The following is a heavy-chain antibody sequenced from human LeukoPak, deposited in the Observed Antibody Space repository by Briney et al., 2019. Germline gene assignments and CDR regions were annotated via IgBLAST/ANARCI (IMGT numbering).Heavy chain of an antibody. CDR3: ARGLRYFEEGYFDY. CDR1: GGSFSGYY. CDR2: INHSGST. V-gene: IGHV4-34*01. J-gene: IGHJ4*02. Sequence: SETLSLTCAVYGGSFSGYYWSWIRQPPGKGLEWIGEINHSGSTNYNPSLKSRVAISVDTSKNQFSLKLSSVTAADTAVYYCARGLRYFEEGYFDYWGQGTQVTVSS. D-gene: IGHD3-9*01.